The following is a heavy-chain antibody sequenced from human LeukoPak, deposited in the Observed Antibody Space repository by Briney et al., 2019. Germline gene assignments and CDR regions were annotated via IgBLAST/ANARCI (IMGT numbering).Heavy chain of an antibody. V-gene: IGHV4-59*12. CDR1: GGSISSYY. CDR3: GGSGWYVGAFDI. D-gene: IGHD6-19*01. CDR2: IYHSGST. Sequence: SETLSLTCTVSGGSISSYYWSWIRQPPGKGLEWIGEIYHSGSTNYNPSLKSRVTISVDKSKNQFSLKLSSVTAADTAVYYCGGSGWYVGAFDIWGQGTMVTVSS. J-gene: IGHJ3*02.